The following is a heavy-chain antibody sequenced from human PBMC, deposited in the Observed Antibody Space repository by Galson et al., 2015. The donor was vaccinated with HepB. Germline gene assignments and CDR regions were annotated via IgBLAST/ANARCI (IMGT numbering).Heavy chain of an antibody. CDR1: RYTFTTYY. CDR3: ARGGAVGGPKFNWFDP. CDR2: INPYSGGT. D-gene: IGHD2-15*01. J-gene: IGHJ5*02. V-gene: IGHV1-2*06. Sequence: SVKVSCKASRYTFTTYYIHWVRQAPGHRLEWMGRINPYSGGTNYAQKFQGRVTMTRDTSITTAYMELSRLRSDDTAVYYRARGGAVGGPKFNWFDPWGQGTLVTVSS.